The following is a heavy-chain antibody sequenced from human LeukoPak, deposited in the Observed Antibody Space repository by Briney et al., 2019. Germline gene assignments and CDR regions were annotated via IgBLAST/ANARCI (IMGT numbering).Heavy chain of an antibody. V-gene: IGHV4-39*07. Sequence: SETLSLTCTVSGASISSGSYYWGWIRQPPGKGLEWIGRIHNSASPNYNPSLKGRVTLSIDTSKNQVSLRLTSVTAADTAVYFCARKSATGQLDYWGQGILVTVSS. D-gene: IGHD1-14*01. CDR2: IHNSASP. CDR1: GASISSGSYY. J-gene: IGHJ4*02. CDR3: ARKSATGQLDY.